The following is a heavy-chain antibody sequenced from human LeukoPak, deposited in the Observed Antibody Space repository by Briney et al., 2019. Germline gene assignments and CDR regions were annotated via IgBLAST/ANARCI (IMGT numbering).Heavy chain of an antibody. CDR1: GFTVSGNY. V-gene: IGHV3-53*01. J-gene: IGHJ4*02. CDR3: ASGEWHQDY. CDR2: IYAGGNT. Sequence: QAGGSLRLSCAASGFTVSGNYMTWVRQAPGRGLEWVSLIYAGGNTYYPASVKGRFTISRDNSKNTLYLQMNSLRAEDTAVYYCASGEWHQDYWGQGTLVTVSS. D-gene: IGHD3-10*01.